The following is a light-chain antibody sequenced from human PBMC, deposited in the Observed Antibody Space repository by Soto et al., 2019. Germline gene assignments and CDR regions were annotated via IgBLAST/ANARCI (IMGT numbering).Light chain of an antibody. J-gene: IGKJ5*01. CDR3: QQSYSPPPIT. V-gene: IGKV1-39*01. CDR2: AAS. Sequence: DIQMTQSPSSLSASVGDRVTITCRARQSIGRFLNWYQQKPGKAPALLIYAASSLQSGVPSRFSSSGSGTDFTLTISSLQPEDFATYYCQQSYSPPPITFGQGTRLEIK. CDR1: QSIGRF.